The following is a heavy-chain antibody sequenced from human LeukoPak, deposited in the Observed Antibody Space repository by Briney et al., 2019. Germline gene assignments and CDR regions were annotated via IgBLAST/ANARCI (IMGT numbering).Heavy chain of an antibody. J-gene: IGHJ3*02. D-gene: IGHD3-3*01. CDR2: IYHSGST. Sequence: PSETLSLTCTVSGGSLSSGGYYWSWIRQPPGKGLEWIGYIYHSGSTYYNPSLKSRVTISVDRSKNQFSLKLSSVTAADTAVYYCARATAPITIFGVVIDPVDAFDIWGQGTMVTVSS. CDR1: GGSLSSGGYY. CDR3: ARATAPITIFGVVIDPVDAFDI. V-gene: IGHV4-30-2*01.